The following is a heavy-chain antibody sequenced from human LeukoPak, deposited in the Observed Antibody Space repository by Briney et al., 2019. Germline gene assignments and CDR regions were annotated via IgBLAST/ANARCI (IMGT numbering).Heavy chain of an antibody. CDR3: VRRPYSSTWSNWFDP. CDR1: GYIFTNHW. J-gene: IGHJ5*02. D-gene: IGHD2-2*01. CDR2: IYPGDSET. V-gene: IGHV5-51*01. Sequence: GESLRISCKGSGYIFTNHWIGWVRHVPGKGLEWMGIIYPGDSETTYSPSFQGQVTISADKSINTAYLQWSRLKASDSGMYYCVRRPYSSTWSNWFDPWGQGTLVTVSS.